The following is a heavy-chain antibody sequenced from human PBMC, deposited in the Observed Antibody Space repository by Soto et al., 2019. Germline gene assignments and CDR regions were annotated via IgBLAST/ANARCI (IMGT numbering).Heavy chain of an antibody. V-gene: IGHV3-48*01. J-gene: IGHJ5*02. D-gene: IGHD1-20*01. Sequence: EVQLVESGGGLVQPGGSLRLSCAASGFTFSSYSMNWVRQAPGKGLEWVSYISSSSSTIYYADSVKRRFTISRDNAKNSLYLQINSLRAEDTAVYYCARERINLMRVIDPWGQGTLVTVSS. CDR1: GFTFSSYS. CDR2: ISSSSSTI. CDR3: ARERINLMRVIDP.